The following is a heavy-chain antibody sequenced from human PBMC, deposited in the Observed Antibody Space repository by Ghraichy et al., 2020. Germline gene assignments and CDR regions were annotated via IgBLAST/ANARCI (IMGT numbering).Heavy chain of an antibody. J-gene: IGHJ6*02. Sequence: VKVSCKASGGTFSSYAISWVRQAPGQGLEWMGGIIPIFGTANYAQKFQGRVMITADESTSTAYMELSSLRSEDTAVYYCARGIIVVVPAAAKGGYYYYYYGMDVWGQGTTVTVSS. CDR2: IIPIFGTA. V-gene: IGHV1-69*01. D-gene: IGHD2-2*01. CDR1: GGTFSSYA. CDR3: ARGIIVVVPAAAKGGYYYYYYGMDV.